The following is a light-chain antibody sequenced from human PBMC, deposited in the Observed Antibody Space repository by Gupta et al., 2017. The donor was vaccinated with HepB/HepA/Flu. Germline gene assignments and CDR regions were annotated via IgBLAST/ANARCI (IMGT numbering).Light chain of an antibody. V-gene: IGLV2-14*03. CDR1: SSDVGTYNY. CDR3: SSYTSFSTVI. Sequence: QSALTQPASVSGSPGQSITIPCTGTSSDVGTYNYVTWYQQHPGKAHKLMIYDVSSRPSGVSDRFSGSKSGNTASLTISGLQAEDAAGYYCSSYTSFSTVISGGGTKLTVL. CDR2: DVS. J-gene: IGLJ2*01.